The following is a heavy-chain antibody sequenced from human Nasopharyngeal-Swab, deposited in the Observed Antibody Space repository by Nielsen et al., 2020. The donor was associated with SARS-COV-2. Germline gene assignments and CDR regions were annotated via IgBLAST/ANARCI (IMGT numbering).Heavy chain of an antibody. CDR2: ISYDGNNK. J-gene: IGHJ6*02. Sequence: GGSLRLSCAASGFTINSFAMHWVRQAPGKGLEWVAVISYDGNNKYYADSVKGRFTISRDNSKNTVYPQMNSLRPEDTAVYYCARDVASGFGELFPLLRGLDIWGHGTTVTVSS. CDR1: GFTINSFA. V-gene: IGHV3-30-3*01. D-gene: IGHD3-10*01. CDR3: ARDVASGFGELFPLLRGLDI.